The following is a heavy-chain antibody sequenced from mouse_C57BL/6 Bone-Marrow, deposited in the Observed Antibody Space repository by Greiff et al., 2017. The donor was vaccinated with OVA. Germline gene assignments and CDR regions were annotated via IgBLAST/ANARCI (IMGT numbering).Heavy chain of an antibody. Sequence: EVHLVESGGDLVKPGGSLKLSCAASGFTFSSYGMSWVRQTPDKRLEWVATISSGGSYTYYPDSVKGRFTISRDNAKNTLYLQMSSLKSEDTAMYYCARHGNYYGSTDWYFDVWGTGTTVTVSS. D-gene: IGHD1-1*01. CDR3: ARHGNYYGSTDWYFDV. V-gene: IGHV5-6*01. J-gene: IGHJ1*03. CDR2: ISSGGSYT. CDR1: GFTFSSYG.